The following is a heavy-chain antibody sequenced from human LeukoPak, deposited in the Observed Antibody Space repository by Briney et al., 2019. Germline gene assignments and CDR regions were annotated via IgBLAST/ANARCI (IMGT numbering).Heavy chain of an antibody. CDR2: INNDGSST. V-gene: IGHV3-74*01. CDR3: ARGGGDHAFDV. Sequence: PGGSLGLSCAASGFTFSPYWMHWVRQGPGKGLVWVARINNDGSSTIYADSVKGRLTISRDNAQNTLYLQMDSLRAEDTAVYYCARGGGDHAFDVWGQGTMVTVSS. D-gene: IGHD2-21*02. CDR1: GFTFSPYW. J-gene: IGHJ3*01.